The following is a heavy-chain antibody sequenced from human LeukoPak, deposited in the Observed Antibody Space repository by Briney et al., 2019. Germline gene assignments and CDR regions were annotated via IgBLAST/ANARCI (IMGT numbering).Heavy chain of an antibody. D-gene: IGHD7-27*01. CDR1: GASVSSNSAA. CDR3: ARELGHNYFDY. J-gene: IGHJ4*02. Sequence: SQTLSLTCAISGASVSSNSAAWNWLRQSPSRGLEWLGRTYYRSRWYSEYAESVKSRITIKPDTSKNHFSLQLKSLTHEDTALYFCARELGHNYFDYWGQGTLVTVSS. V-gene: IGHV6-1*01. CDR2: TYYRSRWYS.